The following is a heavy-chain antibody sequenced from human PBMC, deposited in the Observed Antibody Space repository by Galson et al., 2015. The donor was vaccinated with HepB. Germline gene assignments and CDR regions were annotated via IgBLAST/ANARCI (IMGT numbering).Heavy chain of an antibody. J-gene: IGHJ4*02. CDR2: IRYDGRDK. CDR1: GFTFNGFG. V-gene: IGHV3-30*02. CDR3: AKDQWLYHYDRSGYFGAIDY. Sequence: SLRLSCAASGFTFNGFGMHWVRQAPGKGLEWVAFIRYDGRDKYYADSVNGRFTISRDNSKNTLYLQMSSLTAEETAVYYCAKDQWLYHYDRSGYFGAIDYWGQGTLVTVSS. D-gene: IGHD3-22*01.